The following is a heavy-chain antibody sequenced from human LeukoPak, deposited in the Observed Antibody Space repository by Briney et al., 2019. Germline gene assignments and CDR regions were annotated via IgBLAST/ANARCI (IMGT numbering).Heavy chain of an antibody. CDR2: VYYSGST. J-gene: IGHJ4*02. Sequence: SETLSLTCAVSGGSISSYYWSWIRQPPGKGLEWIGYVYYSGSTNYNPSLKSRVTISVDTSKNQFSLKLSSVTAADTAVYYCASYSYYYDSSGYFDYWGQGTLVTVSS. CDR1: GGSISSYY. V-gene: IGHV4-59*01. D-gene: IGHD3-22*01. CDR3: ASYSYYYDSSGYFDY.